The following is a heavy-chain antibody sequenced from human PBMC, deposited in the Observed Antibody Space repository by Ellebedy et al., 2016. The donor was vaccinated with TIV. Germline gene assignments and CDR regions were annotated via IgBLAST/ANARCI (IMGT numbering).Heavy chain of an antibody. J-gene: IGHJ6*02. Sequence: GGSLRLSCAGSGFNFSDYYMSWVRQAPGKGLEWLAYITSSGEIKYYTDSVKGRFTISRDNANSSLHLQMNRLRAEDTAVYYCTRDPGSTRFYYYYGMDVWGQGTTVTVSS. V-gene: IGHV3-11*01. CDR1: GFNFSDYY. CDR2: ITSSGEIK. CDR3: TRDPGSTRFYYYYGMDV. D-gene: IGHD2-2*01.